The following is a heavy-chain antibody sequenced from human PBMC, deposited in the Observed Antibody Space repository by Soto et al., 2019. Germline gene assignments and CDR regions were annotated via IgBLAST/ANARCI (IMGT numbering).Heavy chain of an antibody. CDR1: GFTFSSYA. J-gene: IGHJ6*02. D-gene: IGHD6-19*01. V-gene: IGHV3-30-3*01. CDR3: ARAVAGTYYYYGMDV. Sequence: GGSLRLSCAASGFTFSSYAMHWVRQAPGKELEWVAVISYDGSNKYYADSVKGRFTISRDNSKNTLYLQMNSLRAEDTAVYYCARAVAGTYYYYGMDVWGQGTTVTVSS. CDR2: ISYDGSNK.